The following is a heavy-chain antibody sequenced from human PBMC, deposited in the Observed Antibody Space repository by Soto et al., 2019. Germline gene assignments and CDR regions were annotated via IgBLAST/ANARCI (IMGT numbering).Heavy chain of an antibody. V-gene: IGHV3-23*01. CDR1: GFTFSSYA. CDR3: AKGARMTTVWAVDY. Sequence: EVQLLESGGGLVQPGGSLRLSCAASGFTFSSYAMSWVRQAPGKGLGWVSAISGSGGSTYYADSVKGRFTISRDNSKNPLYRQMNSLRAEDTAVYYCAKGARMTTVWAVDYWGQGTLVTVSS. D-gene: IGHD4-4*01. J-gene: IGHJ4*02. CDR2: ISGSGGST.